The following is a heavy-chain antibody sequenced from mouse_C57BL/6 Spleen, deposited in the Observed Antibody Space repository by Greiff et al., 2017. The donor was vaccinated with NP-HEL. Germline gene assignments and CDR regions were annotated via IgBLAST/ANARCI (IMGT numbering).Heavy chain of an antibody. J-gene: IGHJ2*01. CDR3: ARKSRYYFDD. D-gene: IGHD1-1*01. V-gene: IGHV1-52*01. CDR1: GYTFTSYW. CDR2: IDPSDSET. Sequence: VQLQQSGAELVRPGSSVKLSCKASGYTFTSYWMHWVKQRPIQGLEWIGNIDPSDSETHYNQKFKDKATLTVDKSSSTAYMQLSSLTSEDSAVYYCARKSRYYFDDWGKGTTLTVSS.